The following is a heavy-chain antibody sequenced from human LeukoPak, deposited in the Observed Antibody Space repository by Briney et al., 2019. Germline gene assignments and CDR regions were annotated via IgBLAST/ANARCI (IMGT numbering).Heavy chain of an antibody. Sequence: PGGSLRLSCAASGFTVSSKYMSWVRQAPGKGLEWVSVIYSGGNTYYADPVKGRFTISRDNSKNTVNLQMNSLRAEDTAVYYCAGGIEVGPIYFDYWGQGTLVTVSS. CDR2: IYSGGNT. CDR1: GFTVSSKY. J-gene: IGHJ4*02. CDR3: AGGIEVGPIYFDY. D-gene: IGHD6-19*01. V-gene: IGHV3-66*01.